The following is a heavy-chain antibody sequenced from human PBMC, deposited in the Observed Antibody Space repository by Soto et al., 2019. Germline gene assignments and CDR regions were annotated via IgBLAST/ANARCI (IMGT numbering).Heavy chain of an antibody. CDR3: ARESRYCSGGSCYSLPGIDY. V-gene: IGHV1-69*13. Sequence: ASVKVSCKASGGTFSSYAISWVRQAPGQGLEWMGGIIPIFGTANYAQKFQGRVTITADESTSTAYMELSSLRSEDTAVYYCARESRYCSGGSCYSLPGIDYWGQGTPVTVSS. CDR1: GGTFSSYA. CDR2: IIPIFGTA. D-gene: IGHD2-15*01. J-gene: IGHJ4*02.